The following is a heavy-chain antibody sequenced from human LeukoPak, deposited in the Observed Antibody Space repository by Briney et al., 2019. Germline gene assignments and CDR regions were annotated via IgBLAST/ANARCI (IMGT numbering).Heavy chain of an antibody. Sequence: PSETLSLTCTVSGGSISTYYWSWIRHPPGKGLEWIGYIYNSGSTNHNPSLRSRVTISVDTSKNQLSLKLSSLTAADTAVYYCAKSWTPRTSPASFAPWAQGTRATAPS. CDR3: AKSWTPRTSPASFAP. D-gene: IGHD2-2*01. V-gene: IGHV4-59*01. CDR2: IYNSGST. J-gene: IGHJ5*02. CDR1: GGSISTYY.